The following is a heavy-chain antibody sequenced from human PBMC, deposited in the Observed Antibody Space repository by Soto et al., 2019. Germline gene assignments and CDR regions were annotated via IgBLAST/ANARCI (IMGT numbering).Heavy chain of an antibody. CDR1: GFTFSSYS. J-gene: IGHJ4*02. CDR2: ISSSSSYI. CDR3: ATWAASSGWYGMDY. Sequence: RGSLRLSCAASGFTFSSYSMNWVRQAPGKGLEWVSSISSSSSYIYYADSAKGRFTISRDNAKNSLYLQMNSLRAEDTAVYYCATWAASSGWYGMDYWGQGTLVTVSS. V-gene: IGHV3-21*01. D-gene: IGHD6-19*01.